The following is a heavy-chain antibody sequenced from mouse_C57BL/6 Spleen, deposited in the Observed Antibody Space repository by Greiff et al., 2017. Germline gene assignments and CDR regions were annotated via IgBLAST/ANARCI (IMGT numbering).Heavy chain of an antibody. CDR1: GFTFSSYA. CDR3: TRNGYDLHWYFDV. D-gene: IGHD2-2*01. CDR2: ISSGGDYI. Sequence: EVQGVESGEGLVKPGGSLKLSCAASGFTFSSYAMSWVRQTPEKRLEWVAYISSGGDYIYYADTVKGRFTISRDNARNTLYLQMSSLKSEDTAMYYCTRNGYDLHWYFDVWGTGTTVTVSS. V-gene: IGHV5-9-1*02. J-gene: IGHJ1*03.